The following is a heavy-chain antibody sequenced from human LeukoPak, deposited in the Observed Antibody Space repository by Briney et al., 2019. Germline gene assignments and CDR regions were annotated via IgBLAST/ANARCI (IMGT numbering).Heavy chain of an antibody. CDR2: INHSGST. CDR1: GGSISSYY. V-gene: IGHV4-34*01. Sequence: PSETLSLTCTVSGGSISSYYCSWIRQPPGKGLEWIGEINHSGSTNYNPSLKSRVTISVDTSKNQFSLKLSSVTAADTAVYYCARGGGIAAAGHFDYWGQGTLVTVSS. J-gene: IGHJ4*02. D-gene: IGHD6-13*01. CDR3: ARGGGIAAAGHFDY.